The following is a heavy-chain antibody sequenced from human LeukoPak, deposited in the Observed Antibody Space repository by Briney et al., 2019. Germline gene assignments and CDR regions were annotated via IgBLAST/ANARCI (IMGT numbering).Heavy chain of an antibody. D-gene: IGHD6-13*01. CDR2: ISGSGGST. CDR3: AKRNAAAGTPTTRH. V-gene: IGHV3-23*01. J-gene: IGHJ1*01. Sequence: GGSLRLSCAASGVTFSSDAMSWVRQAPGKGLEWVSAISGSGGSTYYADSVKGRFTISRDNSKNTLYLQMNSLRAEDTAVYYCAKRNAAAGTPTTRHWGQGTLVTVSS. CDR1: GVTFSSDA.